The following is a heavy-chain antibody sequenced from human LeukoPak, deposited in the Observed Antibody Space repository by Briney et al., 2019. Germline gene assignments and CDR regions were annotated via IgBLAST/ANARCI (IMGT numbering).Heavy chain of an antibody. Sequence: GASVKVSCKASGYTFTSYYMHWVRQAPGQGLEWMGIINPSGYSTIYAQKFQGRVSMTRDMSTSTVYMELSSLRSEDTAVYYCARGRNYYDSSDYYEGDAFDIWGQRTMVTVSS. D-gene: IGHD3-22*01. J-gene: IGHJ3*02. CDR3: ARGRNYYDSSDYYEGDAFDI. V-gene: IGHV1-46*01. CDR2: INPSGYST. CDR1: GYTFTSYY.